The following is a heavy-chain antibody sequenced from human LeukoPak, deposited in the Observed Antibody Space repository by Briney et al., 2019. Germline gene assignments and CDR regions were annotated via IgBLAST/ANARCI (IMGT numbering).Heavy chain of an antibody. CDR2: ISGSGGST. D-gene: IGHD6-19*01. Sequence: GGSLRLSCAASGFTFSSYAMSWVRQAPGKGLEWVSAISGSGGSTYYADSVKGRFTISRDNSKNTLYLQMNSLRAEDTAVYYCAKPRIYSSGYRYYFGYWGQGTLVTVSS. CDR1: GFTFSSYA. CDR3: AKPRIYSSGYRYYFGY. J-gene: IGHJ4*02. V-gene: IGHV3-23*01.